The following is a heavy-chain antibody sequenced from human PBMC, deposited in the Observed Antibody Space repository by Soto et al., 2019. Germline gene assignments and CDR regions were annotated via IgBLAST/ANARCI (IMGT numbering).Heavy chain of an antibody. CDR1: GGSISSYY. CDR3: ARSGNGYSNFKWFDP. V-gene: IGHV4-4*07. J-gene: IGHJ5*02. Sequence: QVQLQESGPGLVKPSETLSLTCTVSGGSISSYYWSWIRQPAGKGLEWIGRIYTSGSTNYNPSLKSRVTQSVDTSKNQFSLKLSSVTAADTAVYYCARSGNGYSNFKWFDPWGQGTLVTVSS. CDR2: IYTSGST. D-gene: IGHD4-4*01.